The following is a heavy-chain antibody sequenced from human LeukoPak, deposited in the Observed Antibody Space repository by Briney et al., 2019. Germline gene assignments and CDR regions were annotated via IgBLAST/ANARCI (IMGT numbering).Heavy chain of an antibody. CDR1: GGSISSYY. V-gene: IGHV4-59*12. J-gene: IGHJ4*02. D-gene: IGHD3-3*01. CDR3: ARSPGRSGYF. CDR2: IYYSGST. Sequence: SETLSLTCTVSGGSISSYYWSWIRQPPGKGLEWIGYIYYSGSTNYNPSLKSRVTISVDRSKNQFSLKLSSVTAADTAVYYCARSPGRSGYFWGQGTLVTVSS.